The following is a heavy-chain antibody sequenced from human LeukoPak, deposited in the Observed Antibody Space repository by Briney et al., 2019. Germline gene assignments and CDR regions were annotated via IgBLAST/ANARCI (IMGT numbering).Heavy chain of an antibody. Sequence: GGSLRLSCAASGFTFSSYSMHWVRQAPGKGLEWVSYITSSSSTIYYADSVKGRFTISRDNAKNSLYLQMNSLRAEDTAVYYCAKDYVYYYYYMDVWGKGTTVTVSS. CDR2: ITSSSSTI. J-gene: IGHJ6*03. V-gene: IGHV3-48*01. CDR3: AKDYVYYYYYMDV. CDR1: GFTFSSYS. D-gene: IGHD3-16*01.